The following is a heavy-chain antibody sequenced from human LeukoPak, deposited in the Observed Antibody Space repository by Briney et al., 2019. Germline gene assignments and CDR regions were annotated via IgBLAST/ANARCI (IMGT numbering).Heavy chain of an antibody. CDR2: ISWDGGST. CDR1: GFTFDDYA. V-gene: IGHV3-43D*04. J-gene: IGHJ6*04. CDR3: AKDMGGRYYGSGSYWAYGMDV. Sequence: GGSLTLSCAASGFTFDDYAMHWVRQAPGKGLELVSLISWDGGSTYYADSVKGRFTISRENSKNSLYLQMNSLRAEDTALYYCAKDMGGRYYGSGSYWAYGMDVWGKGTTVTVSS. D-gene: IGHD3-10*01.